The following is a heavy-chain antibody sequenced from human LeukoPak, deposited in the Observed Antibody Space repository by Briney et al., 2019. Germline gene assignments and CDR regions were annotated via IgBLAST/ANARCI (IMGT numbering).Heavy chain of an antibody. D-gene: IGHD1-7*01. Sequence: GGSLRLSCAASGFAFSSYSMNWVRQAPGKGLEWVSSISSSSSYIYYADSVKGRFTISRDNAKNSLYLQMNSLRAEDTAVYYCARGLGQLELLYIPIYYYYYMDVWGKGTTVTVSS. CDR1: GFAFSSYS. V-gene: IGHV3-21*01. CDR2: ISSSSSYI. J-gene: IGHJ6*03. CDR3: ARGLGQLELLYIPIYYYYYMDV.